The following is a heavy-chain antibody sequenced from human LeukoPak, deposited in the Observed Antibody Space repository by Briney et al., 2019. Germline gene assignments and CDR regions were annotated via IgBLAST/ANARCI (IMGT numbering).Heavy chain of an antibody. CDR3: ARGGWVSSDAFAV. CDR1: GFTFSNYA. V-gene: IGHV3-23*01. CDR2: ISGPGTST. J-gene: IGHJ3*01. D-gene: IGHD5/OR15-5a*01. Sequence: PGGSLRLTCAASGFTFSNYAVSWVRQAPAKGLDWVSVISGPGTSTSYGNSVKGRFTISRDNSKNTAFLQMNSLRAEDTAVYYCARGGWVSSDAFAVWGEGTMVTVSS.